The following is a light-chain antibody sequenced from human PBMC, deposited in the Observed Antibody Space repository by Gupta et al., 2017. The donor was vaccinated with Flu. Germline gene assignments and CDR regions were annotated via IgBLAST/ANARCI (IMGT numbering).Light chain of an antibody. V-gene: IGKV1-9*01. CDR1: QDFGSD. CDR2: TAS. CDR3: QQLNSFPLT. J-gene: IGKJ4*01. Sequence: DIQLTQSPSFLSAAVGDRVTITCRASQDFGSDLAWYQQKPGKAPKLLIYTASSLESGVPATFSGSKSGTEFTLTVSSLQPEDFAGYYCQQLNSFPLTFGGGTKVEIK.